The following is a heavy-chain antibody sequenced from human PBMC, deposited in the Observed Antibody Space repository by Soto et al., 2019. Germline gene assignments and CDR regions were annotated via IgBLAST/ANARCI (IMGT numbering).Heavy chain of an antibody. CDR2: IYTSGST. CDR3: ARGNSGRLDYYGMDV. D-gene: IGHD3-10*01. V-gene: IGHV4-4*07. J-gene: IGHJ6*02. Sequence: KSSETLSLTCTVSGGSISSYYWSWIRQPAGKGLEWIGRIYTSGSTNYNPSLKSRVTMSVDTSKNQFSLKLSSVTAADTAVYYCARGNSGRLDYYGMDVWGQGTTVTVSS. CDR1: GGSISSYY.